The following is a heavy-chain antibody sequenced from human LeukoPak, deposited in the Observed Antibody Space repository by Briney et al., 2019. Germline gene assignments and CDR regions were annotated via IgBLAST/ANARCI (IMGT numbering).Heavy chain of an antibody. CDR3: ARVLYNGGYIQY. V-gene: IGHV4-59*01. CDR1: GVSISSYY. D-gene: IGHD2-2*02. J-gene: IGHJ1*01. Sequence: SETLSLTCTVSGVSISSYYWSWIRQPPGKGLEWIGYIYYSGSTNYNPSLKSRVTISVDTSKNQFSLKLSSVTAADTAVYYCARVLYNGGYIQYWGQGTLVTVSS. CDR2: IYYSGST.